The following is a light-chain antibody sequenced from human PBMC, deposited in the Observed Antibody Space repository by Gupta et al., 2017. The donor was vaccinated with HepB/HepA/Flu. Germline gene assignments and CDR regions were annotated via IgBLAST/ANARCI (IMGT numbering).Light chain of an antibody. V-gene: IGKV4-1*01. Sequence: DIVMTQSPASLAVSLGERVTINCQASQSVLYSSNNKNYLVWYQQKPGQPPKLLIYWASTRESGVPARFSGSGSGTDFTLTISSLQAEDVAVYYCQESYSTPWTFGQGTKVEIK. CDR3: QESYSTPWT. J-gene: IGKJ1*01. CDR1: QSVLYSSNNKNY. CDR2: WAS.